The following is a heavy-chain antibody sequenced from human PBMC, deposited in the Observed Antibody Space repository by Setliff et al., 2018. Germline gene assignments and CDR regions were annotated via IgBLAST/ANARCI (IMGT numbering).Heavy chain of an antibody. V-gene: IGHV1-18*01. D-gene: IGHD6-19*01. CDR3: ARGGIAVAGTPD. CDR1: GYTFTSYG. CDR2: INTDNGNT. Sequence: ASVKVSCKASGYTFTSYGISWVRQAPGQGLEWMGWINTDNGNTRYSQNFQDRVTITRDTSASTAYMELSSLRSEDTAVYYCARGGIAVAGTPDWGQGTLVTVSS. J-gene: IGHJ4*02.